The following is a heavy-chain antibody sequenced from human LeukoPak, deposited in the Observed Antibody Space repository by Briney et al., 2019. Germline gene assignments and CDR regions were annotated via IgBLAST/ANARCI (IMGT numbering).Heavy chain of an antibody. V-gene: IGHV4-59*01. D-gene: IGHD3-22*01. Sequence: SETLSLTCTVSGGSISSYYWSWIRQPPGKGLEWIGYIYYSGSTNYNPSLKSRVTISVDTSKNQFSLKLSSVTAADTAVYYCARGRSSGYYYVRPSPYYFDYWGQGTLVTVSS. J-gene: IGHJ4*02. CDR3: ARGRSSGYYYVRPSPYYFDY. CDR2: IYYSGST. CDR1: GGSISSYY.